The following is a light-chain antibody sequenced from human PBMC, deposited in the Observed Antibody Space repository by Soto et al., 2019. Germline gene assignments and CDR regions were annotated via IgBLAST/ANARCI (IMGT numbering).Light chain of an antibody. CDR3: SSYTSSSTLV. J-gene: IGLJ1*01. Sequence: QSVLTQPASVSGSPGQSITIPCTGTSSDVGGYNYVSWYQQHPGKAPKLMIYEVSNRPSGVSNRFSGSKSGNTASLTTSGLQAEDEADYYCSSYTSSSTLVFGTGTKVTVL. CDR1: SSDVGGYNY. CDR2: EVS. V-gene: IGLV2-14*01.